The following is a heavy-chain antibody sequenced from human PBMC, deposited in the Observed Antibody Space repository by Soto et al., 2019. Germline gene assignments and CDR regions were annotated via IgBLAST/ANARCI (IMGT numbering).Heavy chain of an antibody. J-gene: IGHJ6*02. D-gene: IGHD5-12*01. CDR2: IYHSGST. V-gene: IGHV4-4*02. Sequence: QVQLQESGPGLVKPSGTLSLTCAVSGGSISSSNWWSWVCQPPGKGLEWIGEIYHSGSTNYNPCLKSRVTISVDKSKNQFSRKLSSVTAADTAVYYCARVHSGYRGYYGMDVWGQGTTVTVSS. CDR3: ARVHSGYRGYYGMDV. CDR1: GGSISSSNW.